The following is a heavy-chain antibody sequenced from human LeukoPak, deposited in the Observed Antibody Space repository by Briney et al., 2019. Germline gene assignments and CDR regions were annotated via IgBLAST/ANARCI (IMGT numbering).Heavy chain of an antibody. CDR2: INPNSGGT. CDR3: ARDISMIRGIMSPFDY. D-gene: IGHD3-10*01. J-gene: IGHJ4*02. V-gene: IGHV1-2*02. Sequence: ASVKVSCKASGYTFTGYYMHWVRQAPGQGLEGMGWINPNSGGTNYAQKFQGRVTMTRDTSISTAYMELNRLRSDDTAVYYCARDISMIRGIMSPFDYWGQGTLVTVSS. CDR1: GYTFTGYY.